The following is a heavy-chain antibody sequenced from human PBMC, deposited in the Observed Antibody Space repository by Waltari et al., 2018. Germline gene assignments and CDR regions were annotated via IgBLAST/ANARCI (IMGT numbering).Heavy chain of an antibody. V-gene: IGHV3-23*04. CDR3: AKGSSNIVATINYYYMDV. D-gene: IGHD5-12*01. J-gene: IGHJ6*03. CDR2: VTGSGGST. CDR1: GFTFSSYA. Sequence: EVQLVESGGGVVQRGGSLRRSCAASGFTFSSYAIYGVREAQGKGLEWVSSVTGSGGSTYYADSVKGRFTISRDNSKNTLYLQMNSLRAEDTAVYYCAKGSSNIVATINYYYMDVWGKGTTVTVSS.